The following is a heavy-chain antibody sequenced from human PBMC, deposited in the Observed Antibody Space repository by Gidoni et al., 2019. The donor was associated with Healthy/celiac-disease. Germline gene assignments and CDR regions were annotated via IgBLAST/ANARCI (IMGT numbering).Heavy chain of an antibody. Sequence: QVQLVESGGGVVQPGRSLRLSCAASGFTFSSYGMHWVRQAPGKGLEWVAVIWYDGSNKYYADSVKGRFTISRDNSKNTLYLQMNSLRAEDTAVYYCARGESIRLGWNSGINNAFDIWGQGTMVTVSS. CDR2: IWYDGSNK. J-gene: IGHJ3*02. D-gene: IGHD1-7*01. V-gene: IGHV3-33*01. CDR3: ARGESIRLGWNSGINNAFDI. CDR1: GFTFSSYG.